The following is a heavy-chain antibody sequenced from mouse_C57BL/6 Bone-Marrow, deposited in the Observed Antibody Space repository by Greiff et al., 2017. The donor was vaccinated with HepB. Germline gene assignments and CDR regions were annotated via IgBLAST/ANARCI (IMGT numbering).Heavy chain of an antibody. V-gene: IGHV1-55*01. Sequence: QVQLQQPGAELVKPGASVKMSCKASGYTFTSYWITWVKQRPGQGLEWIGRIYPGDGDTNYNGKFKGKATLTADKSSSTAYMQLSSLTSEDSAVYFCAREDDGYYAYYFDYWGQGTTLTVSS. CDR1: GYTFTSYW. J-gene: IGHJ2*01. CDR3: AREDDGYYAYYFDY. D-gene: IGHD2-3*01. CDR2: IYPGDGDT.